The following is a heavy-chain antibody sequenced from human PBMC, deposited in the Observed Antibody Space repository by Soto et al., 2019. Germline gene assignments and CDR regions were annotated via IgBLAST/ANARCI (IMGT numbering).Heavy chain of an antibody. CDR3: SRGILV. D-gene: IGHD2-15*01. CDR2: IFYGGTT. Sequence: QVQLQESGPGLVKPSQTLSLTFTVSGGSMNSGGYCWSWIRQHPGEGLEWIGCIFYGGTTSYNLSLKSRVIISVDTSKNQFSLKLTSVTAADTAVYYCSRGILVWGQGTLITVSS. J-gene: IGHJ4*02. CDR1: GGSMNSGGYC. V-gene: IGHV4-31*03.